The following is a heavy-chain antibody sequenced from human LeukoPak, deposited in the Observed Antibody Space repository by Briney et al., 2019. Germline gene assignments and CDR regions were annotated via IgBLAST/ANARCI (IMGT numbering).Heavy chain of an antibody. Sequence: PGGSLRLSCAASGFTFSSYAMHWVRQAPGKGLEWVAVISYDGSNKYYADSVKGRFTISRDNSKNTLYLQMNSLRAEDTAVYYCARDRGGSSSYWEYFQHWGQGTLVTVSS. CDR2: ISYDGSNK. CDR1: GFTFSSYA. J-gene: IGHJ1*01. V-gene: IGHV3-30-3*01. CDR3: ARDRGGSSSYWEYFQH. D-gene: IGHD6-6*01.